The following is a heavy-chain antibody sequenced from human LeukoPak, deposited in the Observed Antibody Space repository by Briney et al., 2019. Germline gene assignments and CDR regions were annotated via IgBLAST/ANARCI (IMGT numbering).Heavy chain of an antibody. CDR1: GGSISSGGYY. CDR2: IYYSGST. CDR3: AREAAAGMTFFDY. J-gene: IGHJ4*02. V-gene: IGHV4-31*03. D-gene: IGHD6-13*01. Sequence: SETLSLTCTVSGGSISSGGYYWSWIRQHPGKGLEWIGYIYYSGSTYYNPSLKSRVTMSVDTSKNQFSLKLSSVTAADTAVYYCAREAAAGMTFFDYWGQGTLVTVSS.